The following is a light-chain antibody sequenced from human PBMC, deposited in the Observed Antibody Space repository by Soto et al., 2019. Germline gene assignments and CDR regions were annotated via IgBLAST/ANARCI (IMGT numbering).Light chain of an antibody. V-gene: IGKV3-20*01. Sequence: EIELTQSPGTLSLSPGERATLSCKASQTVVSGYLAWYQQRPGQAPRLLIYGAFSRATGIPDRFSGGGSGTDFTLTVSRLEPEDSAVYYCQQYGGSRFTFGQGTKLEIK. CDR2: GAF. J-gene: IGKJ2*01. CDR3: QQYGGSRFT. CDR1: QTVVSGY.